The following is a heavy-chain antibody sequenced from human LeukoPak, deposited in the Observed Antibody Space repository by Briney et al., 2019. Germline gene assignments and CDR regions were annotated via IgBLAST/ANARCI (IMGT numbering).Heavy chain of an antibody. CDR3: ARGYFSSWYINWFDP. J-gene: IGHJ5*02. V-gene: IGHV4-39*01. Sequence: PSETLSLTCTVSGGSISSSNYYWGWIRQPPGKGLEWIGNIYYSGSTYYNPSLKSRVTISVDTSKNQFSLKLSSVTAADTAVYYCARGYFSSWYINWFDPWGQGTLVTVSS. D-gene: IGHD6-13*01. CDR1: GGSISSSNYY. CDR2: IYYSGST.